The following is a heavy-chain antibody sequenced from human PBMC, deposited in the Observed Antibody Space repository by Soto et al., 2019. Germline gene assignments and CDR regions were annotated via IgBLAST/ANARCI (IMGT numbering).Heavy chain of an antibody. CDR3: ARGTTVTTPFGY. J-gene: IGHJ4*02. D-gene: IGHD4-17*01. CDR1: GGTFSSYT. Sequence: QVQLVQSGAEVKKPGSSVKVSCKASGGTFSSYTISWVRQAPGQGLEWMGRIIPILGIANYAQKFQGRVTITEAKSTSTAYMELSSLRSEDTAVYYCARGTTVTTPFGYWGQGTLVTVSS. V-gene: IGHV1-69*02. CDR2: IIPILGIA.